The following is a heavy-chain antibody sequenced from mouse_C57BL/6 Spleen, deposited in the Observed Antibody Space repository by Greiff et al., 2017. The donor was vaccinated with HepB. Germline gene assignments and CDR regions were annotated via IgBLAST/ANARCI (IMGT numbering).Heavy chain of an antibody. V-gene: IGHV1-82*01. CDR1: GYAFSSSW. D-gene: IGHD2-13*01. J-gene: IGHJ2*01. CDR3: AREGDYSFDY. Sequence: SGPELVKPGASVKISCKASGYAFSSSWMNWVKQRPGKGLEWIGRIYPGDGDTDYHGKFKGKATLTADKSSSKAYLQISSLTSEDSAVYYCAREGDYSFDYWDKGTTHTVSS. CDR2: IYPGDGDT.